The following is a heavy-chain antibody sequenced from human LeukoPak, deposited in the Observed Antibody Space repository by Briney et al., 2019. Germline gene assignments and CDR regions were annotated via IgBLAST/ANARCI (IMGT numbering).Heavy chain of an antibody. V-gene: IGHV1-2*02. CDR2: INPNSGGT. Sequence: ASVKVSCKASAHTFGGYYIHWVRQAPGRGPEWMGWINPNSGGTNYAQKFKGRVTMTTDTSISTAYMQLSSLRSDDTAVYYCASPDYYGSGSYKFDPWGPATLVTVSS. CDR3: ASPDYYGSGSYKFDP. J-gene: IGHJ5*02. D-gene: IGHD3-10*01. CDR1: AHTFGGYY.